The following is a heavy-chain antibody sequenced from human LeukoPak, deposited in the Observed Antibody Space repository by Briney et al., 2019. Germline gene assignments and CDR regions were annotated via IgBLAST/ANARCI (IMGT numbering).Heavy chain of an antibody. V-gene: IGHV4-4*07. D-gene: IGHD3-10*01. J-gene: IGHJ6*02. CDR3: ARGEYYYGSGSYYNGYGMDV. CDR1: GASMNDYY. CDR2: ISAGGGA. Sequence: SETLSLTCTIIGASMNDYYWNWIRKPAGEGLEWIGRISAGGGANYNPSLENRVAMSLDTSKNQFALKVDFVTAADTAVYCCARGEYYYGSGSYYNGYGMDVWGQGTTVTVSS.